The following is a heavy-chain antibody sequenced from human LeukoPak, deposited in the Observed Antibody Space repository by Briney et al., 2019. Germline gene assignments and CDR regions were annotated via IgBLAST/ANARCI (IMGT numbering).Heavy chain of an antibody. CDR1: GFTFSSYS. D-gene: IGHD3-10*01. CDR2: ISSSSSYI. V-gene: IGHV3-21*01. J-gene: IGHJ5*02. CDR3: ARSPFRWFGGNWFDP. Sequence: PGGSLRLSCAASGFTFSSYSMNWVRQAPGKGLEWVSSISSSSSYIYYADSVKGRFTISRDNAKNSLYLQMNSLRAEDTAVYYCARSPFRWFGGNWFDPWGQGTLVTVSS.